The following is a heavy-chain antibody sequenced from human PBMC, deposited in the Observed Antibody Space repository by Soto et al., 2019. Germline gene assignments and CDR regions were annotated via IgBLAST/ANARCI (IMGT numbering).Heavy chain of an antibody. CDR3: ARDGGSYPNWLDP. J-gene: IGHJ5*02. Sequence: QVQLVESGGGVVQPGRSLRLSCAASGFTFSSYGMHWVRQAPGKGLEWVAVIWYDGSNKYYADSVKGRFTISRDNSKNTLYLQMNSLRAEDTAVYYCARDGGSYPNWLDPWGQGTLVTVSS. V-gene: IGHV3-33*01. CDR1: GFTFSSYG. D-gene: IGHD1-26*01. CDR2: IWYDGSNK.